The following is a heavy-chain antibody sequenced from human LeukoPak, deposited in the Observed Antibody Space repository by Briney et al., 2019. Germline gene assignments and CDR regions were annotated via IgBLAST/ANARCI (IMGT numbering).Heavy chain of an antibody. Sequence: SETLSLTCAVSGGSINSGDYYWGWIRQSPGKGLEWIGSIYYSGSPHYYNPSLKSRVTGSLDTSKNQFSLKMRSVTAADTAVYYCARVTGYTIEDYFDYWGQGTLVTVSS. J-gene: IGHJ4*02. D-gene: IGHD3-9*01. CDR1: GGSINSGDYY. CDR3: ARVTGYTIEDYFDY. CDR2: IYYSGSPH. V-gene: IGHV4-39*07.